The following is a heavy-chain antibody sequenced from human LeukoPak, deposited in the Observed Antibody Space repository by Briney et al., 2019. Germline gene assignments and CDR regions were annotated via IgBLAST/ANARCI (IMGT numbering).Heavy chain of an antibody. Sequence: GGSLRLSCAASGFTFSSYWMTWVRQAPGKGPEWVANIKQDGSENYYVDSVKGRFTISRDNTKNSLYLQMNSLGAEDTAVYYCARGCSGGSCFVPKFDPWGQGTLVTVSS. D-gene: IGHD2-15*01. CDR1: GFTFSSYW. V-gene: IGHV3-7*05. J-gene: IGHJ5*02. CDR2: IKQDGSEN. CDR3: ARGCSGGSCFVPKFDP.